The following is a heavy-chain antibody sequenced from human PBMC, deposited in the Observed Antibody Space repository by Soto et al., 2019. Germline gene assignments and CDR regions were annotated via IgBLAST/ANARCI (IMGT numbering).Heavy chain of an antibody. D-gene: IGHD5-18*01. J-gene: IGHJ1*01. Sequence: VQLVESGGGLVQPGGSLRLSCAASGFAFSAYSMNWVRQAPGRGLEWVSYISSSGSIYYADSVKGRFTISRDNAKSSLYLQVNSLRAEDTAVYFCARGDHSNSFLFQHWGQGTLVVVSS. V-gene: IGHV3-48*01. CDR3: ARGDHSNSFLFQH. CDR1: GFAFSAYS. CDR2: ISSSGSI.